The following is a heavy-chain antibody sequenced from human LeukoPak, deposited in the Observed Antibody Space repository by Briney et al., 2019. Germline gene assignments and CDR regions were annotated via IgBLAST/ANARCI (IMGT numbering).Heavy chain of an antibody. V-gene: IGHV4-59*12. D-gene: IGHD2/OR15-2a*01. CDR2: IYYSGST. J-gene: IGHJ4*02. Sequence: SETLSLTCTVSGGSISSYYWSWIRQPPGKGLEWIGYIYYSGSTNYNPSLKSRVTISVDTSKNQFSLKLSSVTAADTAVYYCARDTWPQYYFNYWGQGTLVTVSS. CDR1: GGSISSYY. CDR3: ARDTWPQYYFNY.